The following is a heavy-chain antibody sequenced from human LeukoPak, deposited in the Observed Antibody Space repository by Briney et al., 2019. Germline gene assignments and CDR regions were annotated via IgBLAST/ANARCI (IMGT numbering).Heavy chain of an antibody. Sequence: GASVKVSCKASGYTFTSYDINWVRQATGQGLEWMGWMNPNSGNTGYAQKFQGRVTMTRNTSISTAYMELSSLRSEDTAVYYCAIRISSGWHDAFDLWGQGTMVTVS. J-gene: IGHJ3*01. V-gene: IGHV1-8*01. D-gene: IGHD6-19*01. CDR2: MNPNSGNT. CDR3: AIRISSGWHDAFDL. CDR1: GYTFTSYD.